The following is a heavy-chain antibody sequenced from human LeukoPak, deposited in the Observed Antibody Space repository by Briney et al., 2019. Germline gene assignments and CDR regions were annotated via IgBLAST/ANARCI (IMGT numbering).Heavy chain of an antibody. CDR1: GGSISSYY. CDR3: ARRRVAAGHLGNWFDL. D-gene: IGHD6-13*01. CDR2: IYTSGST. V-gene: IGHV4-4*09. Sequence: SETLSLTCTVSGGSISSYYWSWIRQPPGKGLEWIGYIYTSGSTNYNPSLKSRVTISVDTSKNQFSLKLSSVTAADTAVYYCARRRVAAGHLGNWFDLWGQGTLVTVSS. J-gene: IGHJ5*02.